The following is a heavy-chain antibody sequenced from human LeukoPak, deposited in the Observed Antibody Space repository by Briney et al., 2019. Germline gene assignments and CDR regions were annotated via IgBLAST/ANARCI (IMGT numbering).Heavy chain of an antibody. V-gene: IGHV4-4*09. Sequence: SETLSLTCTVSGGPISSYYWSWIRQPPGKGLEWIGYIYTSGSTNYNPSLKSRVTISVDTSKNQFSLKLSSVTAADTAVYYCARHWSYYYDSSGFDYWGQGTLVTVSS. CDR1: GGPISSYY. J-gene: IGHJ4*02. D-gene: IGHD3-22*01. CDR2: IYTSGST. CDR3: ARHWSYYYDSSGFDY.